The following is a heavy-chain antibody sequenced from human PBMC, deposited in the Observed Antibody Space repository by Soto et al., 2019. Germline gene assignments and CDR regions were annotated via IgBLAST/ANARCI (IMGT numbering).Heavy chain of an antibody. D-gene: IGHD3-16*02. J-gene: IGHJ4*02. CDR1: GFTFSSYS. V-gene: IGHV3-21*01. Sequence: GGSLRLSCAASGFTFSSYSMNWVRQAPGKGLEWVSSISSSSSYIYYADSVKGRFTISRDNAKNSLYLQMNSLRAEDTAVYYCARARPVWGSYRYTGEIDYWGQGTLVTVSS. CDR2: ISSSSSYI. CDR3: ARARPVWGSYRYTGEIDY.